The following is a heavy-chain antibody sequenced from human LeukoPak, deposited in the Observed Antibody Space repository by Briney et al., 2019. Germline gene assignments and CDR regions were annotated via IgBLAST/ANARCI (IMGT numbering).Heavy chain of an antibody. J-gene: IGHJ5*02. V-gene: IGHV3-74*01. D-gene: IGHD3-22*01. CDR1: GFTFSSYW. CDR3: ARGNYDSSGYYYAEDWFDP. CDR2: INSDGSST. Sequence: GGSLRLSCAASGFTFSSYWMHWVRQAPGKGLVWVSRINSDGSSTSYAGSVKGRFTISRDNAKNTLYLQMNSLRAEDTAVYYCARGNYDSSGYYYAEDWFDPWGQGTLVTVSS.